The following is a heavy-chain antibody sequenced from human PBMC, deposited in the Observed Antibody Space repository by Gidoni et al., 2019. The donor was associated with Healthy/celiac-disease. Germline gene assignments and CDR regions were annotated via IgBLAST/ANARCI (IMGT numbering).Heavy chain of an antibody. CDR1: GFTFSSYG. Sequence: QVQLVESVGGVVQPGRSLRLSCAASGFTFSSYGMHWVRQAPGKGLEWVAVISYDGSNKYYADSVKGRFTISRDNSKNTLYLQMNSLRAEDTAVYYCAKGVFRHYMDVWGKGTTVTVSS. CDR2: ISYDGSNK. CDR3: AKGVFRHYMDV. V-gene: IGHV3-30*18. J-gene: IGHJ6*03. D-gene: IGHD6-13*01.